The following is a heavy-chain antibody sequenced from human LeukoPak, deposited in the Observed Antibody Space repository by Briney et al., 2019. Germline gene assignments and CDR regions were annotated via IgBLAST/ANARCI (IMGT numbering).Heavy chain of an antibody. CDR1: GYSISSGYY. Sequence: SETLSLTCAVSGYSISSGYYWGWIRQPPGKGLEWIGSIYHSGSTYYNPSLKSRVTISVDTSKNQFSLKLSSVTAADTAVYHCASQRGYSYGYRAYWGQGTLVTVSS. D-gene: IGHD5-18*01. V-gene: IGHV4-38-2*01. J-gene: IGHJ4*02. CDR3: ASQRGYSYGYRAY. CDR2: IYHSGST.